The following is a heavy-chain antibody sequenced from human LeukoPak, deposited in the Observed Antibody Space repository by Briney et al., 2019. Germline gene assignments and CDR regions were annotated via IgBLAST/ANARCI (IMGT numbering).Heavy chain of an antibody. J-gene: IGHJ4*02. CDR2: ISTDAKDK. Sequence: GGSLRLSCAASGFTLSSYAMHWVRQAPGKGLEWVTVISTDAKDKKYADSVKGRFAISRDNSNNTLDLQMNSLRAEDTAVYYCAKDQKWGPAGYYFDSWGQGTLVTVSS. CDR3: AKDQKWGPAGYYFDS. V-gene: IGHV3-30*18. CDR1: GFTLSSYA. D-gene: IGHD2-2*01.